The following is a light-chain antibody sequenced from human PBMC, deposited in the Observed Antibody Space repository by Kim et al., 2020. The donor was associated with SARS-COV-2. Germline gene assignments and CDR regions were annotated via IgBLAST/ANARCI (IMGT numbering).Light chain of an antibody. CDR3: QQYNTWPRT. CDR2: GAS. CDR1: QSISSN. Sequence: EIVMTQSPATLSVSPGERATLSCRASQSISSNLAWYQHKPGQASRLLIYGASTRATGIPARFSGSGSGTEFTLTISSLQSEDFAVYYCQQYNTWPRTFGQGTKVDIK. J-gene: IGKJ1*01. V-gene: IGKV3D-15*01.